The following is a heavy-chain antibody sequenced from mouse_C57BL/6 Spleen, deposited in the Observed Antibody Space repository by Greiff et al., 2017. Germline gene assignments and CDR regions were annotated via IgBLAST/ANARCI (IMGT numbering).Heavy chain of an antibody. Sequence: VKLVESGPELVKPGASVKISCKASGYAFSSSWMNWVKQRPGKGLEWIGRIYPGDGDTNYNGKFKGKATLTADKSSSTAYMQLSSLTSEDSAVYFCARDYSKRGYFDYWGQGTTLTVSS. D-gene: IGHD2-5*01. J-gene: IGHJ2*01. CDR2: IYPGDGDT. CDR3: ARDYSKRGYFDY. CDR1: GYAFSSSW. V-gene: IGHV1-82*01.